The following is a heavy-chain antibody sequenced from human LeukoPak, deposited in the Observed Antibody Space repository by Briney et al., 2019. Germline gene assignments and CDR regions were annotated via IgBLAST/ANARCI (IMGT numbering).Heavy chain of an antibody. V-gene: IGHV5-51*01. CDR1: GYSFTSYW. Sequence: GESLKISCKGSGYSFTSYWIGWVRPMPGKGMEWMGIIYPGDSDTRYSPSFQGQVTISADKSISTAYLQWSSLKASDTAMYYCARRGVYCRSTSCYYFDYWGQGTLVTVSS. CDR3: ARRGVYCRSTSCYYFDY. D-gene: IGHD2-2*01. CDR2: IYPGDSDT. J-gene: IGHJ4*02.